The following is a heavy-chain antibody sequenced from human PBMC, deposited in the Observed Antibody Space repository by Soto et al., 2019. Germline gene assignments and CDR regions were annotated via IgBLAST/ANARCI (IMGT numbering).Heavy chain of an antibody. CDR2: IIPIFGTA. CDR1: GGTFSSYA. J-gene: IGHJ4*02. D-gene: IGHD6-19*01. CDR3: ARMNIAVATLDY. Sequence: ASVKVSCKASGGTFSSYAISWVRQAPGQGLEWMGGIIPIFGTANYAQKFQGRVTITADESTSTAYMELSSLRSEDTAVYYCARMNIAVATLDYWGQGTLVTDSS. V-gene: IGHV1-69*13.